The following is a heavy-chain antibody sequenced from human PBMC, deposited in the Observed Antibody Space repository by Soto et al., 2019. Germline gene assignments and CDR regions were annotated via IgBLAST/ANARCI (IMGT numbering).Heavy chain of an antibody. Sequence: SSVKVSCKPSGYTFTYRYLHWVRQAPGQALEWMGLITPFNGNTNYAQKFQDRVTITRDRSMSTAYMELSSLRSEDTAMYYCARERGDGTLGDAFDIWGQGTMVTVSS. CDR2: ITPFNGNT. J-gene: IGHJ3*02. V-gene: IGHV1-45*02. CDR3: ARERGDGTLGDAFDI. CDR1: GYTFTYRY. D-gene: IGHD1-1*01.